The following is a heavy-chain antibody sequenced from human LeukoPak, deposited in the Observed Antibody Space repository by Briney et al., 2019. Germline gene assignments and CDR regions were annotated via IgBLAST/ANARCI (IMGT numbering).Heavy chain of an antibody. CDR2: ISSSSSYI. V-gene: IGHV3-21*01. CDR3: AGFEGPEVHGDAFDI. CDR1: GFTFSSYS. J-gene: IGHJ3*02. D-gene: IGHD1-14*01. Sequence: GRSLRLSCAASGFTFSSYSMSWVRQAPGKGLEWVSSISSSSSYIYYADSVKGRFTISRDNAKNSLYLQLNSLRAEDTAVYYCAGFEGPEVHGDAFDIWGQGTMVTVSS.